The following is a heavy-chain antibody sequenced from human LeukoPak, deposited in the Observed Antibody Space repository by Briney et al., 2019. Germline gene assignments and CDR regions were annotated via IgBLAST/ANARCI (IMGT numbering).Heavy chain of an antibody. J-gene: IGHJ4*02. CDR1: GFTFSSYW. CDR2: IKEDGSEK. D-gene: IGHD1-26*01. Sequence: GGSLRLSCAVSGFTFSSYWMSWVRQAPGKGLEWVANIKEDGSEKYYVDSVRGRFTISRDNAKSSLYLQMNSLRAEDTALYYCATNQRAGVSGSYVDYWGQGTLVTVSS. CDR3: ATNQRAGVSGSYVDY. V-gene: IGHV3-7*01.